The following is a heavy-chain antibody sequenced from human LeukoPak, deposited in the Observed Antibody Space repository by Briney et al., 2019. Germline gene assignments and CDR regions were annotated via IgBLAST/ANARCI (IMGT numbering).Heavy chain of an antibody. J-gene: IGHJ4*02. CDR1: GFTFSSYW. V-gene: IGHV3-7*01. D-gene: IGHD1-1*01. CDR2: IKQDASER. CDR3: ATPTAGTWHLDY. Sequence: GGSLRLSCAAPGFTFSSYWMTWVRQAPGKGLEWVANIKQDASERYYVDSVKGRFTISRDNAKNSLYLQMNSLRAEDTAVYYCATPTAGTWHLDYWGQGTLVTVSS.